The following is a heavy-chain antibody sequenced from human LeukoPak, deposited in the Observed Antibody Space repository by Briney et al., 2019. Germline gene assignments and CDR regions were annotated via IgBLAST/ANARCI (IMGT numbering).Heavy chain of an antibody. V-gene: IGHV3-23*01. CDR3: AKDLEPDIVVVPAAMNAFDI. D-gene: IGHD2-2*01. CDR1: GFTCSSYA. CDR2: ISGSGGST. Sequence: GGSLRLSCAASGFTCSSYAMSWVRQAPGKGLEWVSAISGSGGSTYYADSVKGRFTISRDNSKNTLYLQMNSLRAEDTAVYYCAKDLEPDIVVVPAAMNAFDIWGQGTMVTVSS. J-gene: IGHJ3*02.